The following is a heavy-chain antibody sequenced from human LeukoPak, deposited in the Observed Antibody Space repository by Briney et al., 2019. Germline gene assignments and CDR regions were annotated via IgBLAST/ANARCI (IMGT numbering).Heavy chain of an antibody. CDR1: GGSFSGYY. CDR2: INHSGST. D-gene: IGHD2-21*02. V-gene: IGHV4-34*01. J-gene: IGHJ4*02. CDR3: ARGKGDCSGDCYRAPFDY. Sequence: SETLSLTCAVYGGSFSGYYWSWIRQPPGKGLEWIGEINHSGSTNYNPSLKSRVTISVDTSKNQFSLKLSSVTAADTAVYYCARGKGDCSGDCYRAPFDYWGQGTLVTVSS.